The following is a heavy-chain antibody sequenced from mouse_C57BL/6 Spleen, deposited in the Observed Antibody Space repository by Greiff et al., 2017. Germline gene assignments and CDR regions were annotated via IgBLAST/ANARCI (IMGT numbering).Heavy chain of an antibody. J-gene: IGHJ4*01. Sequence: QVQLQQPGAELVRPGSSVKLSCKASGYTFTSYWMDWVKQRPGQGLEWIGNIYPSDSETHYTQKFKDKATLTVDKSSSTAYMQLSSLTSEDSAVYYCARGPDYYGSSYDAMDYWGQGTSVTVSS. CDR3: ARGPDYYGSSYDAMDY. V-gene: IGHV1-61*01. D-gene: IGHD1-1*01. CDR2: IYPSDSET. CDR1: GYTFTSYW.